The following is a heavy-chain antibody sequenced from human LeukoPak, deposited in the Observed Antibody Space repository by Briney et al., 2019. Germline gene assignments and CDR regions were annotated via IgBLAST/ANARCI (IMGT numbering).Heavy chain of an antibody. D-gene: IGHD2-2*01. Sequence: ASVKVSCKASGYTFTGYYMHWVRQAPGQGLEWMGWINPNSGGTNYAQKFQGRVTMTRDTSISTAYMELSRLRSDDTAAYYCAALGVVPAAMMGGYYYYYMDVWGKGTTVTVSS. CDR2: INPNSGGT. V-gene: IGHV1-2*02. J-gene: IGHJ6*03. CDR1: GYTFTGYY. CDR3: AALGVVPAAMMGGYYYYYMDV.